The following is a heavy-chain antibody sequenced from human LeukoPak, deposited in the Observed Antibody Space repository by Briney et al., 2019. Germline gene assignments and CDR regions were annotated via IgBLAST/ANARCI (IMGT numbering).Heavy chain of an antibody. CDR1: GFTFDTHT. Sequence: PGGSLRLSCAASGFTFDTHTMTWVRQAPGKGLVWVSRINTDGSSTSYADSVKGRFTISRDNAKNTLYLQMTSLRAEDTAVYFCARDRVIMVRGAESLFGYWGQGTLVTVSS. J-gene: IGHJ4*02. D-gene: IGHD3-10*01. CDR3: ARDRVIMVRGAESLFGY. V-gene: IGHV3-74*01. CDR2: INTDGSST.